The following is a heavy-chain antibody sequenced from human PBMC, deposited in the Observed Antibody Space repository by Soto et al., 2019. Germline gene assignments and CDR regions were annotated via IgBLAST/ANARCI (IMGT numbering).Heavy chain of an antibody. CDR2: IYHTGST. Sequence: SETLSLTCAVSGGSISSGGYSWSWMRQPPGKGLEWIGYIYHTGSTNYNPSLKSRVTISIDASKNQFSLRLSSVTAADTAVYYCASPSLYDYVWGSLGYWGQGTLVTVSS. CDR3: ASPSLYDYVWGSLGY. CDR1: GGSISSGGYS. D-gene: IGHD3-16*01. V-gene: IGHV4-30-2*01. J-gene: IGHJ4*02.